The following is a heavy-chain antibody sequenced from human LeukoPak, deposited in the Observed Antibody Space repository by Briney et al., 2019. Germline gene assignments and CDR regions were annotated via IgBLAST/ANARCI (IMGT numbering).Heavy chain of an antibody. D-gene: IGHD7-27*01. CDR3: VRTNWGTTGVDY. CDR2: IYYSGST. V-gene: IGHV4-30-4*02. CDR1: GGSISSGDYY. J-gene: IGHJ4*02. Sequence: SETLSLTCTVSGGSISSGDYYWSWIRQPPGKGLEWIGYIYYSGSTYYNPSLKSRVTISIDTSKKQFSLNLKSVTAADTAVYYCVRTNWGTTGVDYWGQGTLVTVSS.